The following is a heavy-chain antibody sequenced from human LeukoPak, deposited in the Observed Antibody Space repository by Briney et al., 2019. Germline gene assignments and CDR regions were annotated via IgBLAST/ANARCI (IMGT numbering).Heavy chain of an antibody. CDR3: ATGQWLRKRIFDY. CDR1: GYTFTSYG. Sequence: GASVKVSCKASGYTFTSYGISWVRQAPGQGLEWMGGFDPEDGETIYAQKFQGRVTMTEDTSTDTAYMELSSLRSEDTAVYYCATGQWLRKRIFDYWGQGTLVTVSS. J-gene: IGHJ4*02. CDR2: FDPEDGET. V-gene: IGHV1-24*01. D-gene: IGHD5-12*01.